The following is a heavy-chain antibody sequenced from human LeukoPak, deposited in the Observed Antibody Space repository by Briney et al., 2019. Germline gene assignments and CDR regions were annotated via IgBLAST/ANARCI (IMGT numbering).Heavy chain of an antibody. CDR2: INHSGST. CDR3: ARGGERGYCSSTSCRNWYNY. D-gene: IGHD2-2*01. J-gene: IGHJ4*02. CDR1: GGSFSGYY. V-gene: IGHV4-34*01. Sequence: SETLSLTCAVYGGSFSGYYWSWIRQPPGKGLEWTGEINHSGSTNYNPSLKSRVTISVDTSKNQFSLKLSSVTAADTAVYYCARGGERGYCSSTSCRNWYNYWGQGTLVTVSS.